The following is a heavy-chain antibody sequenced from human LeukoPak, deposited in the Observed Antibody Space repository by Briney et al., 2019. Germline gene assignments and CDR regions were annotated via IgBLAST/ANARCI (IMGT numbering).Heavy chain of an antibody. Sequence: GASVKVSCKASGYTFTGYYMHWVRQAPGQGLEWMGWINPNSGGTNYAQKFQGRVTMTRDMSITTAYMELSRLRSDDTAVYYCARDRSNGPLDYWGQGTLVTVSS. CDR2: INPNSGGT. V-gene: IGHV1-2*02. D-gene: IGHD1-1*01. CDR3: ARDRSNGPLDY. CDR1: GYTFTGYY. J-gene: IGHJ4*02.